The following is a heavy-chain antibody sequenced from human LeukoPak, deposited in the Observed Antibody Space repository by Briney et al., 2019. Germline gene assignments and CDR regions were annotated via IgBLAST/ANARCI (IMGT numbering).Heavy chain of an antibody. CDR3: AKSPLLATVTSDFDY. V-gene: IGHV3-66*01. J-gene: IGHJ4*02. CDR2: IYSGGST. D-gene: IGHD4-11*01. Sequence: PGGSLRLSCAASGFTVSSNFMSWVRQAPGKGLEWVSVIYSGGSTYYADSVKGRFTISRDNSKNTLYLQMNSLRAEDTAVYYCAKSPLLATVTSDFDYWGQGTLVAVSS. CDR1: GFTVSSNF.